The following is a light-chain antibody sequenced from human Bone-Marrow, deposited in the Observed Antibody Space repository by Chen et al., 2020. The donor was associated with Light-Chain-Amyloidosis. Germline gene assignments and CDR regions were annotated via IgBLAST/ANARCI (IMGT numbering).Light chain of an antibody. J-gene: IGLJ1*01. CDR3: SSYTITNPLV. Sequence: QSALTQPASVSGSPGQSITISCTGTSTDVGGDNHVSWYQQHPDKAPKLMIYEVTNRPSWVPDRFSGSKSDNTASLTISSLQTEDEADYFCSSYTITNPLVFGSGTRVTVL. V-gene: IGLV2-14*01. CDR2: EVT. CDR1: STDVGGDNH.